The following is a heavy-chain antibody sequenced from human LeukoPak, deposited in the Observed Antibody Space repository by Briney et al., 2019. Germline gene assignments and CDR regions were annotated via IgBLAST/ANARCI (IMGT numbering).Heavy chain of an antibody. J-gene: IGHJ4*02. Sequence: GGSLRLSCAASGFTFSSYGMHWVRQAPGKGLEWVAVISYDESNKYYADSVKGRFTISRDNSKNTLYLQMSSLRTEDTAVYYCAKNGDGYNYASGGDYWGQGTLVTVSS. V-gene: IGHV3-30*18. CDR3: AKNGDGYNYASGGDY. CDR2: ISYDESNK. CDR1: GFTFSSYG. D-gene: IGHD5-24*01.